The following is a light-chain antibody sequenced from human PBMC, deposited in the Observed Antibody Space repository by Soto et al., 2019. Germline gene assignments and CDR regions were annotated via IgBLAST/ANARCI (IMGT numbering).Light chain of an antibody. CDR3: QQSRT. Sequence: DIQMTQSPSTLAASVGDTVTITCRASQSFSSWLAWYQQKPGKAPKLLIQKATSLESGVPSRFSGSRSGTDFTLTITSLQPDDFATYYCQQSRTFFQGTKVEIK. J-gene: IGKJ1*01. CDR1: QSFSSW. CDR2: KAT. V-gene: IGKV1-5*03.